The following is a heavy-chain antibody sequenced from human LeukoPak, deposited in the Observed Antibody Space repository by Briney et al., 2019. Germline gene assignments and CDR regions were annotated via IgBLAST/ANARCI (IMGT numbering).Heavy chain of an antibody. D-gene: IGHD5-18*01. CDR2: ISYDGSSK. V-gene: IGHV3-30-3*01. J-gene: IGHJ6*03. Sequence: GGSLRLSCAASGFTFSSYNMHWVRQAPGKGLEWVAVISYDGSSKYYADSVKGRFTISRDNSKNTLYLLMNSLRADDTAVYYCARGVDTVMVRGYYMDVWGKGTTATVSS. CDR3: ARGVDTVMVRGYYMDV. CDR1: GFTFSSYN.